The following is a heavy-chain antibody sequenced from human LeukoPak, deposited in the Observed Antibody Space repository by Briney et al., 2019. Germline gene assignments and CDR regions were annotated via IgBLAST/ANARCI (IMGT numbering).Heavy chain of an antibody. J-gene: IGHJ4*02. D-gene: IGHD5-18*01. CDR1: GYTFTTFG. CDR3: ARDKGRAYSYGYVDY. V-gene: IGHV1-18*01. CDR2: FSPYNGNT. Sequence: ASVKVSCKTSGYTFTTFGINWVRQAPGQGLEWMGWFSPYNGNTNYAQKLQGRVTMTTDTSTNTAYMELRSLRSDDTAVYYCARDKGRAYSYGYVDYWGQGTLVTVSS.